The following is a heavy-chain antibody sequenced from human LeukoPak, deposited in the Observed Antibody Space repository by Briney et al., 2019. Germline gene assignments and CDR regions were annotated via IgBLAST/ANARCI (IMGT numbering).Heavy chain of an antibody. V-gene: IGHV4-4*02. Sequence: SETLSLTCAVSGGSISSSNWWSWVRQPPGKGLEWIGEIYHSGSTNYNPSLKSRVTISVDKSKNQFSLKLSSVTAADTAVYYCATDPRYGDLHDAFDIWGQGTMVTVSS. CDR1: GGSISSSNW. CDR3: ATDPRYGDLHDAFDI. CDR2: IYHSGST. J-gene: IGHJ3*02. D-gene: IGHD4-17*01.